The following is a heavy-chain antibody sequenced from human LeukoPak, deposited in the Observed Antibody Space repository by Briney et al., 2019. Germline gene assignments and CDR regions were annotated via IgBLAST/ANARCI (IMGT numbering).Heavy chain of an antibody. CDR1: EFTFSSYA. Sequence: GRSLRLSCAASEFTFSSYAMHRVRQAPGKGLEWVAVISYDGSNKYYADSVKGRFTISRDNSKNTLYLQMNSLRAEDTAVYYCARDLITMVRGVMFYYYYGMDVWGQGTTVTVSS. V-gene: IGHV3-30-3*01. CDR2: ISYDGSNK. J-gene: IGHJ6*02. D-gene: IGHD3-10*01. CDR3: ARDLITMVRGVMFYYYYGMDV.